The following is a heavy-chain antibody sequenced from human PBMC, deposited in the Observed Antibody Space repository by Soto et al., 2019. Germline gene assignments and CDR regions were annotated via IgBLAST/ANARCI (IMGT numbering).Heavy chain of an antibody. CDR2: TNPNSGGT. J-gene: IGHJ6*02. V-gene: IGHV1-2*02. Sequence: ASVKVACKASGYTFTGYYMHWVRQAPGQGHEWMGWTNPNSGGTNYAQKFQGRVTMTSDTCISTAYMELSMLRSNDTAVYYCARGPDYVLRFLGMDVWGQGTTVTVSS. CDR1: GYTFTGYY. D-gene: IGHD3-3*01. CDR3: ARGPDYVLRFLGMDV.